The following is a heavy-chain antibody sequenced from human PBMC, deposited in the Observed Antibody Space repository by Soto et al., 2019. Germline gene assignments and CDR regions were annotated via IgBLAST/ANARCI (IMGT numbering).Heavy chain of an antibody. CDR1: GGSISSDGHY. V-gene: IGHV4-31*03. CDR3: AKFGREAFDV. J-gene: IGHJ3*01. Sequence: QVQLQESGPGLVKPSQTMSLTCTVSGGSISSDGHYWNWVRQHPGKGLEWIAYISYSGSTFYNPSLKSRVTISIDTSKNQFSLTLSSVTAADTAVYYCAKFGREAFDVWCQGTVVTGSS. CDR2: ISYSGST. D-gene: IGHD3-3*01.